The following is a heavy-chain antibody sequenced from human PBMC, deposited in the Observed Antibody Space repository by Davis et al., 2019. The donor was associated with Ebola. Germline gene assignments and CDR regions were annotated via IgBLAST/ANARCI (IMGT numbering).Heavy chain of an antibody. CDR1: WFTFSGSA. CDR3: SAAGHVDY. Sequence: GESLKISCAASWFTFSGSAMHWVRQASGKGLEWVGRIRSKANSYATAYAASVKGRFTISRDDSKNTAYLQMNSLKTEDTAVYYCSAAGHVDYWGQVTLVTVSS. CDR2: IRSKANSYAT. V-gene: IGHV3-73*01. J-gene: IGHJ4*02. D-gene: IGHD6-13*01.